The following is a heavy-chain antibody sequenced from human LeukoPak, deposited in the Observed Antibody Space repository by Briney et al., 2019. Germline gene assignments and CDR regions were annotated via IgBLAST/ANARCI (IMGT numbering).Heavy chain of an antibody. J-gene: IGHJ4*02. CDR3: ARVDIITAASTSSFDY. V-gene: IGHV1-8*03. Sequence: ASVKVSCKASGYTFTSYDINWVRQATGQGLEWMGWMNPNSGNTGYAQKFQGRVTITRNTSISTAYMELSSLRSEDTAVYYCARVDIITAASTSSFDYWGQGTLVTVSS. CDR2: MNPNSGNT. D-gene: IGHD6-13*01. CDR1: GYTFTSYD.